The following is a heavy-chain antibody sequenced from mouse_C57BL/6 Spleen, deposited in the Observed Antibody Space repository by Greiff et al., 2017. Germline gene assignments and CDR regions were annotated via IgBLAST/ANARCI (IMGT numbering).Heavy chain of an antibody. J-gene: IGHJ4*01. Sequence: LVESGPELVKPGASVKISCKASGYAFSSSWMNWVKQRPGKGLEWIGRIYPGDGDTNYNGKFKGKATLTADKSSSTAYMQLSSLTSEDSAVYFCARYSITTVVGAMDYWGQGTSVTVSS. V-gene: IGHV1-82*01. CDR3: ARYSITTVVGAMDY. D-gene: IGHD1-1*02. CDR1: GYAFSSSW. CDR2: IYPGDGDT.